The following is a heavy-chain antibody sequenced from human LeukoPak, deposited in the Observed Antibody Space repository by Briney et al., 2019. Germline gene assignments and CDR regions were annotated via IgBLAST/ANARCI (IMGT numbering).Heavy chain of an antibody. J-gene: IGHJ4*02. Sequence: GASVKVSCKASGCTFTGYYMHWVRQAPGQGLEWMGWINPNSGGTNYAQKFQGRVTMTRDTSISTAYMELSRLRSDDTAVYYCARDPGSGSYSFDYWGQGTLVTVSS. V-gene: IGHV1-2*02. CDR1: GCTFTGYY. CDR3: ARDPGSGSYSFDY. D-gene: IGHD3-10*01. CDR2: INPNSGGT.